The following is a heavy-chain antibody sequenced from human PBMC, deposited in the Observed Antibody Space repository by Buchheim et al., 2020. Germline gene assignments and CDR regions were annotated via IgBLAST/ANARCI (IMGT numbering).Heavy chain of an antibody. V-gene: IGHV3-30*03. Sequence: QVQLVESGGGVVQPGRSLRLSCAASGFTFSSYGMHWVRQAPGKGLEWVAVISYDGSNKYYADSVKGRFTISRDNSKNTLYLQMNSLRAEDTAVYYCARVAGREGWYEGMDVWGQGTT. D-gene: IGHD6-19*01. J-gene: IGHJ6*02. CDR1: GFTFSSYG. CDR3: ARVAGREGWYEGMDV. CDR2: ISYDGSNK.